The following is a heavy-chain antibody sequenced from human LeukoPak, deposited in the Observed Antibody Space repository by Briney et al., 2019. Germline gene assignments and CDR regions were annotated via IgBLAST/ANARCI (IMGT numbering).Heavy chain of an antibody. J-gene: IGHJ3*02. CDR1: GYIFTSYG. V-gene: IGHV1-18*01. Sequence: GASVKVSCKASGYIFTSYGVSWVRQALGQGLEWMGWITPYNGNTNYAQKFQGRVTMTTKISTRTAYMELQSLRSDDTAVYYCARVPYDFSDSSGYYFGAIDIWGQGTMVTVSS. D-gene: IGHD3-22*01. CDR3: ARVPYDFSDSSGYYFGAIDI. CDR2: ITPYNGNT.